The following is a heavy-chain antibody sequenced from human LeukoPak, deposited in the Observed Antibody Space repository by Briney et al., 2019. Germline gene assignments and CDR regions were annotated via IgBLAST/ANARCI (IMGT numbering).Heavy chain of an antibody. CDR1: GFTFSSYA. J-gene: IGHJ4*02. CDR2: ISGSGGSI. V-gene: IGHV3-23*01. CDR3: ARGLRYFDWLLFDY. D-gene: IGHD3-9*01. Sequence: GGSLRLSCAASGFTFSSYAMSWVRQAPGKGLEWVSAISGSGGSIYYADSVKGRFTISRDNSKNTLYLQMNSLRAEDTAVYYCARGLRYFDWLLFDYWGQGTLVIVSS.